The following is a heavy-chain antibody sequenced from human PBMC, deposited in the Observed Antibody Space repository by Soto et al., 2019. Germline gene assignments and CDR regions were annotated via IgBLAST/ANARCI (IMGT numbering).Heavy chain of an antibody. J-gene: IGHJ4*02. CDR1: GGTFSSYA. V-gene: IGHV1-8*02. CDR3: EVTTGY. D-gene: IGHD4-17*01. CDR2: VSPENRNA. Sequence: VASVKVSCKASGGTFSSYAINWVRQAPGQGLEYMGWVSPENRNAGYAPQFRGRVSMTADTSINTVYLELTTLTYEDTAVYYCEVTTGYWGQGTMVTVSS.